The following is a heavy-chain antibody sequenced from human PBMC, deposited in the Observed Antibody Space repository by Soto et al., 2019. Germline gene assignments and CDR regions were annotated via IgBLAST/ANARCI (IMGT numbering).Heavy chain of an antibody. CDR3: ARANYYGSPGDFDY. CDR1: GFTFSSYS. D-gene: IGHD3-10*01. V-gene: IGHV3-48*01. J-gene: IGHJ4*02. CDR2: ISSSSRTI. Sequence: EVQLVESGGGLVQPGGSLRLSCAASGFTFSSYSMNWFRQAPGKGLEWVSYISSSSRTIYYADSVKGRFTISRDNAKNTLYLQMNSLRAEDTAVYYCARANYYGSPGDFDYWGQGTLVTVSS.